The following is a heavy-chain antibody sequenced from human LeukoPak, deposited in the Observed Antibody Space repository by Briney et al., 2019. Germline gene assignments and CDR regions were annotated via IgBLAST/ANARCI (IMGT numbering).Heavy chain of an antibody. CDR2: IYHSGST. D-gene: IGHD3-22*01. J-gene: IGHJ4*02. V-gene: IGHV4-30-2*01. CDR3: ARVSYDSNFDY. Sequence: SQTLSLTCTVSGGSISSGGYYWSWIRQPPGKGLEWIGYIYHSGSTYYNPSLKSRVTISVDRSKNQFSLKLSSVTAADTAVYYCARVSYDSNFDYWGQGTLVTVSS. CDR1: GGSISSGGYY.